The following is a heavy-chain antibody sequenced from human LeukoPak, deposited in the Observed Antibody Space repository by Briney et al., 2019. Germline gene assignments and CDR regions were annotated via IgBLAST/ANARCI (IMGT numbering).Heavy chain of an antibody. Sequence: PSETLSLTCSVSGGTLSTYYWTWTRQSPGKGLEWIGYIHQSGTTEFNPSLKSRVTMSLDTSRNQFSLRMSTVTAADTAVYYCSREQYIIGGSGWFGMDVWGHGTTVTVSS. V-gene: IGHV4-59*12. CDR1: GGTLSTYY. CDR3: SREQYIIGGSGWFGMDV. J-gene: IGHJ6*02. D-gene: IGHD6-19*01. CDR2: IHQSGTT.